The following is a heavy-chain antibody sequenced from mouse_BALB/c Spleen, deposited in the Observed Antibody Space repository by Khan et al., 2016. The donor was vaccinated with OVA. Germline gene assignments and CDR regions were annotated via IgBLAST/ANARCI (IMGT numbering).Heavy chain of an antibody. CDR1: GYTFTSYG. CDR2: INTYTGEP. D-gene: IGHD2-10*01. Sequence: QTQLVQSEPELKKPGETVKTSSKAPGYTFTSYGMNWVKQAQGKGLNGMGWINTYTGEPKYAEDFTGRFAFSLETSPSPAYLQINNLKNRDTATYVCARPPYFAYVMGYWGQGTSVTVSS. J-gene: IGHJ4*01. V-gene: IGHV9-3-1*01. CDR3: ARPPYFAYVMGY.